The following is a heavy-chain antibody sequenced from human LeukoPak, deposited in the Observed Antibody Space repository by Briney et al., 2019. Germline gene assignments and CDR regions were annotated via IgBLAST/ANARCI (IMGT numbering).Heavy chain of an antibody. J-gene: IGHJ5*02. D-gene: IGHD3-22*01. Sequence: ASVKVSCKTSGYIFTSYGISWVRQAPGQGLEWMGWISVYNGNTNYPQRPQGRVTMTTDTSTTTGYMELRSLRSDDTAVYYCARDINGYYYDSHGYYPTDLWGQGTLVTVSS. CDR1: GYIFTSYG. V-gene: IGHV1-18*01. CDR2: ISVYNGNT. CDR3: ARDINGYYYDSHGYYPTDL.